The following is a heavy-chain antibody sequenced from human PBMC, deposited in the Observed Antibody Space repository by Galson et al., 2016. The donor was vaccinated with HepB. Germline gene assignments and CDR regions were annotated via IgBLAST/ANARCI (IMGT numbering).Heavy chain of an antibody. D-gene: IGHD2/OR15-2a*01. CDR2: IYSGGDR. J-gene: IGHJ4*02. Sequence: SLRLSCAASDFTVSSNYMNWVRQAPGKGLEWVSVIYSGGDRYYADSVKGRFTVSRDNSKNTLYLQMNSLRAEDTAIYFCTRDGDFWGQGILVTVSS. V-gene: IGHV3-53*01. CDR1: DFTVSSNY. CDR3: TRDGDF.